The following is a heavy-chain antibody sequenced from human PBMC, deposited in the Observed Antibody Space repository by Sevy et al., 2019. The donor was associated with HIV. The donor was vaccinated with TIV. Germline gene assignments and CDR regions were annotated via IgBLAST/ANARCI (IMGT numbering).Heavy chain of an antibody. CDR3: TTDHPYRHYDFWSGYSPYYYYYGMDV. V-gene: IGHV3-15*07. CDR1: GFTFSNAW. J-gene: IGHJ6*02. D-gene: IGHD3-3*01. CDR2: IKSKTDGGTT. Sequence: GESLKISCAASGFTFSNAWMNWVRQAPGKGLEWVGRIKSKTDGGTTDYAAPVKGRFTISRDDSKNTLYLQMNSLKTEDTAVYYCTTDHPYRHYDFWSGYSPYYYYYGMDVWGQGTTVTVSS.